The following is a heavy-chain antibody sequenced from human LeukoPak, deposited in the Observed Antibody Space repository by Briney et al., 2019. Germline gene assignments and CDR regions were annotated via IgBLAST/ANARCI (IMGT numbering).Heavy chain of an antibody. CDR1: GGSFSGYY. CDR3: ARGPYCSSTSCYFDY. J-gene: IGHJ4*02. V-gene: IGHV4-34*01. D-gene: IGHD2-2*01. CDR2: INHSGGT. Sequence: PSETLSLTCAVYGGSFSGYYWSWIRQPPGKGLEWIGEINHSGGTNYNPSLKSRVTISVDTSRNQFSLKPSSVTAADTAVYYCARGPYCSSTSCYFDYWGQGTLVTVSS.